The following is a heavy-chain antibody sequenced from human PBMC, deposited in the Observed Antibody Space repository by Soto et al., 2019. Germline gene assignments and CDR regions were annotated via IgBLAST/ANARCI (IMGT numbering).Heavy chain of an antibody. D-gene: IGHD4-17*01. CDR2: IYSTGNT. V-gene: IGHV3-66*01. Sequence: EVKLVESGGGLVQPGGSLRLSCAASGVTVSNNYMTWVRQAPGKGLELVSSIYSTGNTFYADSVKARFTISRDNSKNTLYLQMNSLRVEDTAVYYCARNVPVTTLGYWGQGTLVTVSS. J-gene: IGHJ4*02. CDR1: GVTVSNNY. CDR3: ARNVPVTTLGY.